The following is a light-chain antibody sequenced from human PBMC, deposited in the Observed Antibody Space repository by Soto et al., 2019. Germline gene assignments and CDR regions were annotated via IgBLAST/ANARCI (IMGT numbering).Light chain of an antibody. CDR3: QQYNNWPPMYT. V-gene: IGKV3-15*01. CDR2: GAS. J-gene: IGKJ2*01. Sequence: EIVMTQSPATLSVSPGERATLSCRASQSVSSNLAWYQQKPGQAPRLLIYGASTRATGIPARFSGSGSGTEFTLTISSLQSEDFAVYYCQQYNNWPPMYTFGQR. CDR1: QSVSSN.